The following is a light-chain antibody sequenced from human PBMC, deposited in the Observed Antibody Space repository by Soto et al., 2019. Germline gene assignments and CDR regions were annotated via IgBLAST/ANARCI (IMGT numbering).Light chain of an antibody. CDR2: AAS. CDR1: QGISTY. J-gene: IGKJ1*01. Sequence: DIKMTQSPSSLSASVGDRVTITCRASQGISTYLNWYQQKPGKAPKLLIYAASSLQSGVPSRFSGSGSETDFTLTISSLQPEDFATYSCQQSYITTWTFGQGTKVDIK. CDR3: QQSYITTWT. V-gene: IGKV1-39*01.